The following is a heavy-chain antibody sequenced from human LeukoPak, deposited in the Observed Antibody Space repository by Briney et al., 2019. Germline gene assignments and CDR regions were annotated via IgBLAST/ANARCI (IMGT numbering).Heavy chain of an antibody. D-gene: IGHD6-19*01. Sequence: GGSLRLSCAASGFSFSSYYMSWVRQAPGKGLEWVALINPDGSERYYADSVKGRFTISRDNARNSLYLQMDSLRDDDTAMYFCTRDLAAVPGPRMDVWGQGTTVTVSS. V-gene: IGHV3-7*03. CDR3: TRDLAAVPGPRMDV. CDR2: INPDGSER. J-gene: IGHJ6*02. CDR1: GFSFSSYY.